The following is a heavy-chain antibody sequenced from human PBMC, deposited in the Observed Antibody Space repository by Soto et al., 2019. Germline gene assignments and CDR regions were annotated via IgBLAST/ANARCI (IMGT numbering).Heavy chain of an antibody. V-gene: IGHV4-39*05. CDR2: IYYSGCT. CDR1: GGSISSSSYY. J-gene: IGHJ4*02. Sequence: SETPSITCTVSGGSISSSSYYWGWIPQPPGKGLEWIGSIYYSGCTYYNPSPKSRVTISVDTSKNQFSLRLSSVTAADTALYYCAKMGTPATGIYFFDYWGQSSLVT. D-gene: IGHD2-15*01. CDR3: AKMGTPATGIYFFDY.